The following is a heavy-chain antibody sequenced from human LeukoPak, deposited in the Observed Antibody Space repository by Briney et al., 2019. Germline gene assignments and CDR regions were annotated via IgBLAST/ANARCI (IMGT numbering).Heavy chain of an antibody. Sequence: GGSLRLSCAASGFTFSDYAMSWVRQAPGQGLEWVSTISDDGSGTYYADSVKGRFTISRDNSKNTLYLQMNSLRAEDTAVYYCARDYYYGSGSYGDYWGQGTLVTVSS. CDR3: ARDYYYGSGSYGDY. J-gene: IGHJ4*02. D-gene: IGHD3-10*01. CDR2: ISDDGSGT. CDR1: GFTFSDYA. V-gene: IGHV3-23*01.